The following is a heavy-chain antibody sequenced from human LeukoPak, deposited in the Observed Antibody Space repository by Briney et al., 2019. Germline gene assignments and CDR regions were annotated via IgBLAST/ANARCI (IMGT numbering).Heavy chain of an antibody. CDR1: GGSISSYY. D-gene: IGHD3-22*01. J-gene: IGHJ6*03. CDR2: IYYSGST. V-gene: IGHV4-59*01. CDR3: ARDRYYYDSSGYYYMDV. Sequence: PSETLCLTCTVSGGSISSYYWSWIRQPPGKGLEWVGYIYYSGSTNYNPYLKCRVSISVDTSKTQFSLKLSSVTAADTAVYYCARDRYYYDSSGYYYMDVWGKGTTVTVSS.